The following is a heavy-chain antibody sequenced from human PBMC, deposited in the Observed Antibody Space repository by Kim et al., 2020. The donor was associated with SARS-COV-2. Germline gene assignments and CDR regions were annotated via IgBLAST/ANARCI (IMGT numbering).Heavy chain of an antibody. Sequence: ASVKVSCKASGYTFTSYGISWVRQAPGQGLEWMGWISAYNGNTNYAQKLQGRVTMTTDTSTSTAYMELRSLRSHDTAVYYCARVSWGSDCSGGSCYLPLDYWGQGTLVTVSS. V-gene: IGHV1-18*01. CDR3: ARVSWGSDCSGGSCYLPLDY. J-gene: IGHJ4*02. CDR1: GYTFTSYG. D-gene: IGHD2-15*01. CDR2: ISAYNGNT.